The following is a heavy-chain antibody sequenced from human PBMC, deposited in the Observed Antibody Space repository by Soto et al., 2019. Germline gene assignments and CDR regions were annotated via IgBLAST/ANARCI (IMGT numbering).Heavy chain of an antibody. CDR3: ARVLLRYFDWLPHYYYYYGMDV. CDR1: GYTFTGYY. CDR2: INPNSGGT. V-gene: IGHV1-2*02. D-gene: IGHD3-9*01. Sequence: ASVKVSCKASGYTFTGYYMHWVRQAPGQGLEWMGWINPNSGGTNYAQKFQGRVTMTRDTSISTAYMELSRLRSDDTAVYYCARVLLRYFDWLPHYYYYYGMDVWGQGTTVTVSS. J-gene: IGHJ6*02.